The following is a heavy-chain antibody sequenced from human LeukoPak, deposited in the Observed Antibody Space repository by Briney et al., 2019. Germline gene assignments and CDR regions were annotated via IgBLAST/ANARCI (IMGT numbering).Heavy chain of an antibody. CDR3: AKDNRYNYGYYFDY. J-gene: IGHJ4*02. V-gene: IGHV3-23*01. CDR2: ISGSGSST. Sequence: GGSLRLSCAASGSTFSSYAMSWVRQAPGKGLEWVSAISGSGSSTYYADSVRGRFTISRDNSRNTLYLQMNSLRAEDAAVYYCAKDNRYNYGYYFDYWGQGTLVTVSS. CDR1: GSTFSSYA. D-gene: IGHD5-18*01.